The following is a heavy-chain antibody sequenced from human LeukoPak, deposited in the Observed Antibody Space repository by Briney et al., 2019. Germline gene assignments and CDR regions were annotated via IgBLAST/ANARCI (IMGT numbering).Heavy chain of an antibody. Sequence: SETLSLTCTVSGGSISSTNYYWGWIRQSPGKGLEWIGSISYSGSTYYNPSLKSRVTISVDTSKNQFSLKLSSVTAADTAVYYCARQSYSPRHLDWWGQGTLVTVSS. J-gene: IGHJ4*02. D-gene: IGHD1-26*01. CDR1: GGSISSTNYY. CDR3: ARQSYSPRHLDW. V-gene: IGHV4-39*01. CDR2: ISYSGST.